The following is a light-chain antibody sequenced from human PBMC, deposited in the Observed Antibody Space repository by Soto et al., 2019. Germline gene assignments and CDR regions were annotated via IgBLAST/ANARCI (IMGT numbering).Light chain of an antibody. CDR2: KAS. J-gene: IGKJ4*01. V-gene: IGKV1-5*03. CDR3: QQYNSSPLT. CDR1: QSISSW. Sequence: DIQMTQSPSTLSASVGDRVSINCRASQSISSWLAWYQQKPGKAPKLLIYKASSLESGVPSRFSGSGSGTEFTLTISSLQPDDFATYYCQQYNSSPLTFGGGTKVDIK.